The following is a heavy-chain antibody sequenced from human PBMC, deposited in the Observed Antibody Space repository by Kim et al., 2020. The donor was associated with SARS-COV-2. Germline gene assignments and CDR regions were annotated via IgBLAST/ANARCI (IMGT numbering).Heavy chain of an antibody. CDR3: ARDAPWAYSSHAFDI. D-gene: IGHD6-13*01. Sequence: ASVKVSCKASGYTFTGYYMHWVRQAPGQGLEWMGWINPNSGGTNYAQKFQGRVTMTRDTSISTAYMELSRLRSDDTAVYYCARDAPWAYSSHAFDIWGQGTMVTVSS. V-gene: IGHV1-2*02. J-gene: IGHJ3*02. CDR2: INPNSGGT. CDR1: GYTFTGYY.